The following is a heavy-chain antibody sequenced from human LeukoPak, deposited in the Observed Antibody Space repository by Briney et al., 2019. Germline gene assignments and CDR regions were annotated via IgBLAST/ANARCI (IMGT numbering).Heavy chain of an antibody. V-gene: IGHV5-51*01. J-gene: IGHJ4*02. Sequence: GESLKISCKGSGSRFTSYWIGWVRQMPGKGLEWMGIIYPGDSDTRYSPSFQGQVTISADKSISTAYLQWSSLKASDTAMYYCASSSVYCSGGSCYWGYWGQGTLVTVSS. CDR3: ASSSVYCSGGSCYWGY. D-gene: IGHD2-15*01. CDR2: IYPGDSDT. CDR1: GSRFTSYW.